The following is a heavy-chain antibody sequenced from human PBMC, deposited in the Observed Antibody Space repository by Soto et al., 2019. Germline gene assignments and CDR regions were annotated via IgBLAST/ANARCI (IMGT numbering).Heavy chain of an antibody. CDR1: GGSISSYY. J-gene: IGHJ5*02. Sequence: SETLSLTCTVSGGSISSYYWSWIRQPPGKGLEWIGYIYYSGSTNYNPSLKSRVTISVDTSKNQFSLKLSSVTAADTAVYYCARLFGELSLNWFAPWGQGTLVTVSS. CDR2: IYYSGST. V-gene: IGHV4-59*08. D-gene: IGHD3-10*01. CDR3: ARLFGELSLNWFAP.